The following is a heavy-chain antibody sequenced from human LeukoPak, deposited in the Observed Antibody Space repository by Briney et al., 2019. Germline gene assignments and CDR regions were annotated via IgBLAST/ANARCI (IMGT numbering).Heavy chain of an antibody. V-gene: IGHV3-30*04. CDR2: ISYDGGST. Sequence: GGSLRLSCAASGFTLSSSSYGMHWVRQAPGKGLEWVAMISYDGGSTYYADSVKGRFIISRDSSNNAVYLQMNSLRAEDTAVYYCAKVCHDVPNIDYWGQGTLVTVSS. CDR1: GFTLSSSSYG. D-gene: IGHD1-1*01. CDR3: AKVCHDVPNIDY. J-gene: IGHJ4*02.